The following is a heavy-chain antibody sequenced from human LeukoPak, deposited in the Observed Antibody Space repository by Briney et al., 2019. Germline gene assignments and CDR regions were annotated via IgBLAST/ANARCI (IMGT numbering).Heavy chain of an antibody. Sequence: ASVKVSCKASGYTFTSYGISWVRQAPGQGLEWMGWISAYNGNTNYAQKLQGRVTMTTDTSTSTGYMELRSLRSDDTAVYYCARVPGYLSYSPKGYYFDYWGQGTLVTVSS. CDR2: ISAYNGNT. D-gene: IGHD6-13*01. J-gene: IGHJ4*02. CDR3: ARVPGYLSYSPKGYYFDY. V-gene: IGHV1-18*01. CDR1: GYTFTSYG.